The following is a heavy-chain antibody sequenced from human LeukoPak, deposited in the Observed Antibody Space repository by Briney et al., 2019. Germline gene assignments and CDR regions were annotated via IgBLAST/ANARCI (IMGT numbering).Heavy chain of an antibody. Sequence: PSETLSLTCTVSGGSISSSSYYWGWIRQPPGKGLEWIGSIYYSGSTYYNPSLKSRVTISVDTSKNQFSLRLSSVTAADTAVYYCARVAPRGTGDYWGQGTLVTVSS. CDR1: GGSISSSSYY. J-gene: IGHJ4*02. CDR2: IYYSGST. CDR3: ARVAPRGTGDY. D-gene: IGHD3/OR15-3a*01. V-gene: IGHV4-39*07.